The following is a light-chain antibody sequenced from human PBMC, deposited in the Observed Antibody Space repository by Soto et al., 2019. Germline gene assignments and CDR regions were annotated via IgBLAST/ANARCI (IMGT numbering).Light chain of an antibody. CDR1: QSISSY. J-gene: IGKJ1*01. Sequence: DIQMTQSPSSLSACVGDRVTIPCRAIQSISSYLNWDQQKPGKAPKLLIYAASSLQSGVPSRFSGSGSGTDFTLTISSLQPEDFATYYCQQSYSTPWTFGQGTKVDIK. CDR3: QQSYSTPWT. CDR2: AAS. V-gene: IGKV1-39*01.